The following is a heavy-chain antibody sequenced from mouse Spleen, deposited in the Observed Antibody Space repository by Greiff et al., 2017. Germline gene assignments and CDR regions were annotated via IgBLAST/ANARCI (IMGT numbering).Heavy chain of an antibody. CDR2: IDPSDSYT. J-gene: IGHJ4*01. V-gene: IGHV1-69*01. Sequence: QVQLQQSGAELVMPGASVKLSCKASGYTFTSYWMHWVKQRPGQGLEWIGEIDPSDSYTNYNQKFKGKATLTVDKSSSTAYMQLSSLTSEDSAVYYCAGYGSSYGAMDYWGQGTSVTVSS. D-gene: IGHD1-1*01. CDR1: GYTFTSYW. CDR3: AGYGSSYGAMDY.